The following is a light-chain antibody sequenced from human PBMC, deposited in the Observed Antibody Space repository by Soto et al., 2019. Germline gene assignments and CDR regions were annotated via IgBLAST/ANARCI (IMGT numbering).Light chain of an antibody. CDR3: QQRSNWPPIT. CDR1: QSVSCY. J-gene: IGKJ5*01. Sequence: EIVLTQSPATLSLAQLARVTISYKDSQSVSCYLAWYQQTPGQAPRLLSYEASNRATGIPARFSGSGSGTDFTLTISSLEPEDFAVYYCQQRSNWPPITFGQGTRLEIK. CDR2: EAS. V-gene: IGKV3-11*01.